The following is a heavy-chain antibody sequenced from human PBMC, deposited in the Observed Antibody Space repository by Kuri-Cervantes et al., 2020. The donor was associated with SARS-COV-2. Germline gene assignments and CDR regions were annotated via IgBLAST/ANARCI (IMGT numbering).Heavy chain of an antibody. CDR2: INPNSGGT. CDR3: ATLNWNYSYYHYGMDV. Sequence: ASVKVSCKASGYTFTGYYMHWVRQAPGQGLEWMGRINPNSGGTNYAQKFQGRVTMTRDTSISTAYMELSSLRSEDTAVYYCATLNWNYSYYHYGMDVWGQGTTVTVSS. D-gene: IGHD1-7*01. CDR1: GYTFTGYY. V-gene: IGHV1-2*06. J-gene: IGHJ6*02.